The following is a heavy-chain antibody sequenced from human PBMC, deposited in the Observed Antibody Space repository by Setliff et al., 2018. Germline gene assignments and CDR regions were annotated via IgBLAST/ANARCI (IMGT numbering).Heavy chain of an antibody. Sequence: SETLSLTCAVSGASTTTYYWSWIRQPPGKGLEWIGYIFSGGSTKFNPPLKSRVTISVDTSKNQVSLRLVSVTAADTAIYYCGRRLGPWDPVDFWGQGTLVTVS. CDR1: GASTTTYY. V-gene: IGHV4-59*08. CDR2: IFSGGST. D-gene: IGHD1-26*01. CDR3: GRRLGPWDPVDF. J-gene: IGHJ4*02.